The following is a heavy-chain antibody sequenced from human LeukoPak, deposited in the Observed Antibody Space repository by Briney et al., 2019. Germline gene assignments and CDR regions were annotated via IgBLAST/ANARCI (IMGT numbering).Heavy chain of an antibody. Sequence: GASVKVSCKASGYTFTSYDINWVRQATGQGLEWMGWMNPNSGNTGYAQKFQGRVTMTRNTSISTAYMELSSLRSEDTAAYYCARGLGTTVTSYYYYYYMDVWGKETTVTVSS. V-gene: IGHV1-8*01. D-gene: IGHD4-17*01. CDR3: ARGLGTTVTSYYYYYYMDV. CDR2: MNPNSGNT. J-gene: IGHJ6*03. CDR1: GYTFTSYD.